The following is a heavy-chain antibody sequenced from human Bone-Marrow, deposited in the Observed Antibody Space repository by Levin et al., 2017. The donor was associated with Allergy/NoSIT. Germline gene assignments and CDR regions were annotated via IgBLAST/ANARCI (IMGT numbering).Heavy chain of an antibody. D-gene: IGHD3-16*01. Sequence: PGGSLRLSCKASGYTFTNYGITWVRQAPGQGLEWVGWISPYNGNTNYAQKLQGRVTVTTDTSTSTAYIELRSLRADDTAVYYCARGGMGGMDVWGQGTTVTVSS. CDR1: GYTFTNYG. V-gene: IGHV1-18*01. CDR3: ARGGMGGMDV. CDR2: ISPYNGNT. J-gene: IGHJ6*02.